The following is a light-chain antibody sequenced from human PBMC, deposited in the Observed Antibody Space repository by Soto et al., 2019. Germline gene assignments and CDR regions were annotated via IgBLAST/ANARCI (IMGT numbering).Light chain of an antibody. J-gene: IGKJ1*01. CDR2: GAS. CDR3: QQYNRYSWT. CDR1: QGIRYA. Sequence: DIQMTQSPSSLSASVGDRVTITCRASQGIRYALGWYQQKPGSAPKRLIYGASILQNGVPSRFSGSGSGTEFTLTISSLQPDDFATYYCQQYNRYSWTFGQGTKVDIK. V-gene: IGKV1-17*01.